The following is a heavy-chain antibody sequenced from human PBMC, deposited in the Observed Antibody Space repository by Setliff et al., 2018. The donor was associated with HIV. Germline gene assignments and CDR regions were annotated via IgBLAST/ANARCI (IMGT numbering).Heavy chain of an antibody. J-gene: IGHJ4*02. CDR2: IFYSGST. CDR3: ARHQYVAGLIDS. V-gene: IGHV4-31*03. Sequence: SETLSLTCTVSGGSVSSGDYYWSWIRQHPGKGLEWIGYIFYSGSTYYNPSLKSRVTISVDTSKNQFSLRLSSVTAADTSLYYCARHQYVAGLIDSWGQGTLVTVSS. D-gene: IGHD3-16*01. CDR1: GGSVSSGDYY.